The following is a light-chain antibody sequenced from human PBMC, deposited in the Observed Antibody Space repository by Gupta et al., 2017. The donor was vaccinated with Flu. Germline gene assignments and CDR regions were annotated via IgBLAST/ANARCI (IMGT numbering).Light chain of an antibody. J-gene: IGKJ1*01. Sequence: LQMTQSPSSLSASVGDSVIITCRASQSSSSWLAWYQHKPGKAPKLLIYKASSLQSGVPVRFSGSGSGTEFTLKISNLEPDDFATYYCQQYNRDSWTFGQGTKVEIK. V-gene: IGKV1-5*03. CDR1: QSSSSW. CDR3: QQYNRDSWT. CDR2: KAS.